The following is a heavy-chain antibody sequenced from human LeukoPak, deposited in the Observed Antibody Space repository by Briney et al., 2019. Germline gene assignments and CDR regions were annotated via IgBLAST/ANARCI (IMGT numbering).Heavy chain of an antibody. CDR2: ISGYSGST. Sequence: ASVKVSCKTSGYTFATYSINWVRQAPGQGLEWMGWISGYSGSTNYAQKLQGRVTMTTDTSTTTAYMELRSLKSDDTAVYCCARGHSSGRDYYFDTWGQGTLVTVSS. J-gene: IGHJ4*02. V-gene: IGHV1-18*01. CDR1: GYTFATYS. CDR3: ARGHSSGRDYYFDT. D-gene: IGHD6-19*01.